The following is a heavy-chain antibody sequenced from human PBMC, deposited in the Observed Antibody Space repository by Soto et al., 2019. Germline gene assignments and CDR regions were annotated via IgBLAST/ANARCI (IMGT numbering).Heavy chain of an antibody. V-gene: IGHV4-30-2*01. CDR2: IYHSGST. CDR3: ARDPRYCSGGSCDGMDV. CDR1: DGSISSGGYS. J-gene: IGHJ6*02. D-gene: IGHD2-15*01. Sequence: TLSLTCAVSDGSISSGGYSWSWNRQPPGKGLEWIGYIYHSGSTYYNPSLKSRVTISVDRSKNQFSLKLSSVTAADTAVYYCARDPRYCSGGSCDGMDVWGQGTTVTVS.